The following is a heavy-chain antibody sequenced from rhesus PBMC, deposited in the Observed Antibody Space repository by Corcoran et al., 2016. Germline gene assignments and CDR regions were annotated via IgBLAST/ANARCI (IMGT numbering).Heavy chain of an antibody. CDR3: ARDVAVAAKGDFDY. Sequence: QLQLQESGPGLVKPSETLSVTCAVSGGSISSSYWSWIRQAPGKGLELIGYIYGSGSSTNYNPSLKRRVTLSVDTSKNQLSLKLSSVTTADTAVYYWARDVAVAAKGDFDYWGQGVLVTVSS. V-gene: IGHV4-169*02. CDR1: GGSISSSY. D-gene: IGHD4-29*01. J-gene: IGHJ4*01. CDR2: IYGSGSST.